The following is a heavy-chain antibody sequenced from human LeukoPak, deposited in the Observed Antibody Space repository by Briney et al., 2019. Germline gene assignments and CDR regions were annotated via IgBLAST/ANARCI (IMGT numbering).Heavy chain of an antibody. Sequence: GGSLRLSCAASGFTFSSYAMSWVRQAPGKGLEWVSAICGSGGSTYYADSVKGRFTISRDNSKNTLYLQMNSLRAEDTAVYYWAKNAGDYGSGSYLNYFDYWGQGTLVTVSS. V-gene: IGHV3-23*01. D-gene: IGHD3-10*01. CDR1: GFTFSSYA. J-gene: IGHJ4*02. CDR3: AKNAGDYGSGSYLNYFDY. CDR2: ICGSGGST.